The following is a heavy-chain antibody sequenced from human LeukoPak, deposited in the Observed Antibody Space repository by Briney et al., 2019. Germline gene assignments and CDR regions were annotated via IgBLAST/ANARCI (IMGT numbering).Heavy chain of an antibody. CDR3: ARIPLGYSGAYYFDY. CDR2: ISSSGST. D-gene: IGHD5-12*01. J-gene: IGHJ4*02. V-gene: IGHV4-4*09. Sequence: PSETLSLTCTVSRGSISGSIRSFYWSWLRQAPGKGLEWIGYISSSGSTNDNPSLRSRVTISVDASKNQFFLNLSSVSAADTAVYYCARIPLGYSGAYYFDYWGQGTLVTVS. CDR1: RGSISGSIRSFY.